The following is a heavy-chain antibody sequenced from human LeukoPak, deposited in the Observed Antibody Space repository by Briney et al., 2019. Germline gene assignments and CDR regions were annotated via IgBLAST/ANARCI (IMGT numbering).Heavy chain of an antibody. CDR3: AKLTGDY. V-gene: IGHV3-23*01. CDR2: ISGSGGST. Sequence: PGGSLRLSCAASGFTFNRRGMHWVRQAPGKGLEWVSAISGSGGSTYYADSVKGRFTISRDNSKNTLYLQMNSLRAEDTAVYYCAKLTGDYWGQGTLVTVSS. J-gene: IGHJ4*02. CDR1: GFTFNRRG. D-gene: IGHD3-10*01.